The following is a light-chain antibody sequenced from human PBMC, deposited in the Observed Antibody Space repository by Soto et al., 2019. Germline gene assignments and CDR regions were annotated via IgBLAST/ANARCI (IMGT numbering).Light chain of an antibody. Sequence: DIQMTQSPSTLSASVGDRVTITCRASQSISSWLAWYQQKPGKAPKLLIYDASSLESGVPSRFSGSGSGTEFTLTISILQPDDFATYYCQQYNSYWTFDQGTKVEIK. CDR1: QSISSW. CDR3: QQYNSYWT. CDR2: DAS. J-gene: IGKJ1*01. V-gene: IGKV1-5*01.